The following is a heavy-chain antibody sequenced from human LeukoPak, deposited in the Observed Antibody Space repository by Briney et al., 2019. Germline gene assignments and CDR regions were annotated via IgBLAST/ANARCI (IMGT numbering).Heavy chain of an antibody. V-gene: IGHV3-13*01. CDR2: ICTAGDT. J-gene: IGHJ4*02. Sequence: GRSLRLSCAASGFTFSAYDMHSVRQPTGKGLEWVSAICTAGDTHYTGSVKGRFTISRENAQNSLYLQMNSLRAGDTAVYYCARVAKERVGGVYYFDYWGQGTLVTVSS. CDR3: ARVAKERVGGVYYFDY. D-gene: IGHD1-1*01. CDR1: GFTFSAYD.